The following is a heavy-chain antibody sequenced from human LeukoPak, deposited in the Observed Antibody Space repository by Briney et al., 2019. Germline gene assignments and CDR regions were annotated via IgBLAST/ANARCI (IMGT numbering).Heavy chain of an antibody. V-gene: IGHV4-39*01. Sequence: PSETLSLTCTVSGGSVSSSSYYWGWIRQPPGKGLEWIGSIYYSGSTYYNPSLKSRVTISVDTSKNQFSLKLSSVTAADTAVSYCARHVLTAGTDYWGQGTLVTVSS. CDR1: GGSVSSSSYY. J-gene: IGHJ4*02. CDR2: IYYSGST. D-gene: IGHD7-27*01. CDR3: ARHVLTAGTDY.